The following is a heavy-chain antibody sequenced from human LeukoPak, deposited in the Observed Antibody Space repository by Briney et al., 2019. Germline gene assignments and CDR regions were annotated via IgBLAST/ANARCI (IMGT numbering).Heavy chain of an antibody. Sequence: SVKVSCKASGGTFSSYAISWLRQAPGQGLEWMGRIIPILGIANYAQKFQGRVTITADKSTSTAYMELSSLRSEDTAVYYCARTGPIAVAITASIDIWGQGTMVTVSS. CDR1: GGTFSSYA. CDR3: ARTGPIAVAITASIDI. D-gene: IGHD6-19*01. V-gene: IGHV1-69*04. CDR2: IIPILGIA. J-gene: IGHJ3*02.